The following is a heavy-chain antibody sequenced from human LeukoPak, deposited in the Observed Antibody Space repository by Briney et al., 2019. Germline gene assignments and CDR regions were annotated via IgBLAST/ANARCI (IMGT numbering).Heavy chain of an antibody. Sequence: GSLRLSCAASGFTFSSYAMHWVRQAPGKGLEWVAVISYDGSNKYYADSVKGQFTISRDNSKNTLYLQMNSLRAEDTAVYYCARGRYDSSGYYYDYWGQGTLVTVSS. J-gene: IGHJ4*02. CDR1: GFTFSSYA. CDR3: ARGRYDSSGYYYDY. V-gene: IGHV3-30-3*01. CDR2: ISYDGSNK. D-gene: IGHD3-22*01.